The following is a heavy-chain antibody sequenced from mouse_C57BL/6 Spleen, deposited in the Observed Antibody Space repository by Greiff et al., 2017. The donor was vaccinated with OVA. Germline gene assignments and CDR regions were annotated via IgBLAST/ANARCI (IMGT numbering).Heavy chain of an antibody. V-gene: IGHV7-3*01. CDR3: ARYYGSSYDWYFDV. Sequence: DVKLVESGGGLVQPGGSLSLSCAASGFTFTDYYMSWVRQPPGKALEWLGFIRNKANGYTTEYSASVKGRFTISRDNSQSILYLQMNALRAEDSATYYCARYYGSSYDWYFDVWGTGTTVTVSS. J-gene: IGHJ1*03. CDR2: IRNKANGYTT. CDR1: GFTFTDYY. D-gene: IGHD1-1*01.